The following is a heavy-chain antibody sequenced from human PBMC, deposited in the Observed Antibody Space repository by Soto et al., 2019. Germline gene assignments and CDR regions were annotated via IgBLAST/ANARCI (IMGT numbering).Heavy chain of an antibody. CDR2: IYPGDSDT. Sequence: LGESLKISCKGSGYSFTSYWIGWVRQMPGKGLEWMGIIYPGDSDTRYSPSFQGQVTISADKSISTAYLQWSSLKASDTAMYYCARQGREPNEGFDYWGQGTLVTVSS. V-gene: IGHV5-51*01. D-gene: IGHD1-26*01. J-gene: IGHJ4*02. CDR3: ARQGREPNEGFDY. CDR1: GYSFTSYW.